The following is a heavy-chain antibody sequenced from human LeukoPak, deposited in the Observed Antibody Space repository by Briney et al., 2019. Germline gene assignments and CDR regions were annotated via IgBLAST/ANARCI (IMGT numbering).Heavy chain of an antibody. J-gene: IGHJ4*02. D-gene: IGHD6-13*01. CDR2: ISYDGSNK. CDR3: ARDALVLAAPFDY. CDR1: GFYFRSYG. V-gene: IGHV3-30*03. Sequence: PGGSLRLSCAASGFYFRSYGMHWVRQAPGKGLEWVAVISYDGSNKEYADSVKGRFTISRDNSKNTVYLQMNSLRAEDTAVYYCARDALVLAAPFDYWGQGTLVTVSS.